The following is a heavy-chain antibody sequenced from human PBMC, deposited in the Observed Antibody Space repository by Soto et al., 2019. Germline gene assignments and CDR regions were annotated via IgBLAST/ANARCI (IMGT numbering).Heavy chain of an antibody. J-gene: IGHJ4*02. V-gene: IGHV3-23*01. CDR1: GFTFSAYY. CDR2: INGRGDDT. CDR3: ARFGNHFLAN. Sequence: DVQLLEAGGGLVQPGGSLRLSCAASGFTFSAYYMAWVRQAPGKGLEWVSTINGRGDDTHYADSVEGRFTISRDGSKSTLYLQMNSLRADDTAIYYCARFGNHFLANWGQGTRVTVSS. D-gene: IGHD3-10*01.